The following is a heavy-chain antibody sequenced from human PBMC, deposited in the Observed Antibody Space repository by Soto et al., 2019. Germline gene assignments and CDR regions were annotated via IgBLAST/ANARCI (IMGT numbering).Heavy chain of an antibody. V-gene: IGHV3-30-3*01. CDR3: ARDPVVRYFYWFNWFDP. J-gene: IGHJ5*02. CDR1: GFTFSSYG. CDR2: ISYDGSNK. Sequence: GGSLRLSCAAPGFTFSSYGMHWVRQAPGKGLEWVAVISYDGSNKYYADSVKGRLTISRDNSNNTLYLQMNSLRAEDTAVYYCARDPVVRYFYWFNWFDPWGQGTLVTDSS. D-gene: IGHD3-9*01.